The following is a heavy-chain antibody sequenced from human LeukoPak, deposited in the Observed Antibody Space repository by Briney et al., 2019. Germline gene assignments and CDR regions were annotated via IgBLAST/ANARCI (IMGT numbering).Heavy chain of an antibody. CDR2: IYYSGST. J-gene: IGHJ3*02. CDR3: ASHPLVGATDDDAFDI. D-gene: IGHD1-26*01. Sequence: SETLSLTCTVSGGSISSGDYYWSWIRQPPGKGLEWIGYIYYSGSTYYNPSLRSRVTISVDTSKNQFSLKLSSVTAADTAVYYCASHPLVGATDDDAFDIWGQGTMVTVSS. CDR1: GGSISSGDYY. V-gene: IGHV4-30-4*01.